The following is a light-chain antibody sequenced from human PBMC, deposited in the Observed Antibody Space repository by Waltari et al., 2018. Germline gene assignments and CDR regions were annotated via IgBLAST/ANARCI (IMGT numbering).Light chain of an antibody. Sequence: VMTQSPATLSLSPGESATLPCRASQSARSTFAWFQQKPGQPPRLLIYGTSTRATGIPARFSGSGSGTEFSLTISSLQPEDFATYYCQQYDHWPWTFGQGTRVEAK. CDR3: QQYDHWPWT. J-gene: IGKJ1*01. CDR2: GTS. CDR1: QSARST. V-gene: IGKV3D-15*01.